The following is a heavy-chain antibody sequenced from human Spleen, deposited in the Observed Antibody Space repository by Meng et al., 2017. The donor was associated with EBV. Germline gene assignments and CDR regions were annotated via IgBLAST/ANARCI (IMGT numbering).Heavy chain of an antibody. CDR3: PRGGGYGYYDGCFDP. CDR1: GVSINNGGYS. CDR2: IYQSWSA. V-gene: IGHV4-30-2*01. J-gene: IGHJ5*02. Sequence: HEPCPGPYAPATPQSPTCADSGVSINNGGYSWSWSRQPPVKGLDWNGYIYQSWSAYYNPSLKRRVTMSVDMSKNKFSLKLTAVTAADTSVYYCPRGGGYGYYDGCFDPWGQGTLVTVSS. D-gene: IGHD4-17*01.